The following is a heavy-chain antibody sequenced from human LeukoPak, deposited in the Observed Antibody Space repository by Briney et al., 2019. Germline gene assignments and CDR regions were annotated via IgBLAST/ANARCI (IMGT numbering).Heavy chain of an antibody. D-gene: IGHD1-1*01. J-gene: IGHJ4*02. CDR3: ARGGSGNWNAPFDY. V-gene: IGHV3-43D*03. Sequence: GGSLRLSCAASGSTFDDYAMHWVRQAPGKGLEWVSLISWDGGSTYYADSVKGRFTISRDNSKNSLYLQMNSLRAEDTAVYYCARGGSGNWNAPFDYWGQGALVTVSS. CDR2: ISWDGGST. CDR1: GSTFDDYA.